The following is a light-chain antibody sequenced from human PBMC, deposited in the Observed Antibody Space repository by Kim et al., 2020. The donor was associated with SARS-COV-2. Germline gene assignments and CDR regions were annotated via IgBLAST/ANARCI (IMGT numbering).Light chain of an antibody. Sequence: SPGETATLSCGASQSVNSNYLAWYQQKPGLAPRLLIYDASSRATGIPDRFSGSGSGTDFTLTISRLEPEDFAVYYCQQYDSSPLTFGGGTKVVIK. V-gene: IGKV3D-20*01. J-gene: IGKJ4*01. CDR2: DAS. CDR1: QSVNSNY. CDR3: QQYDSSPLT.